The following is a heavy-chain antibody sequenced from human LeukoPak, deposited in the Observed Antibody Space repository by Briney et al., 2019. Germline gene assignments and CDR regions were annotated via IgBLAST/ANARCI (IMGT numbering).Heavy chain of an antibody. CDR3: TTDLFVVQYGSRFDY. V-gene: IGHV3-15*01. CDR1: GSTFSNAW. CDR2: IKSKTDGGTT. J-gene: IGHJ4*02. D-gene: IGHD2-15*01. Sequence: GGSLRLSCAASGSTFSNAWMSWVRQAPGKGLEWVGRIKSKTDGGTTDYAAPVKGRFTISRDDSINTLYLQMNSLKTEDTAVYYCTTDLFVVQYGSRFDYWGQGTLVTVSS.